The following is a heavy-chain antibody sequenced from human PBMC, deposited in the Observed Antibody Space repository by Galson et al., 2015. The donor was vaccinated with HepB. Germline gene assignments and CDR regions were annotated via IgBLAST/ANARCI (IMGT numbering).Heavy chain of an antibody. D-gene: IGHD1-26*01. J-gene: IGHJ3*02. CDR3: ARDDERQGQWGLCAFDI. CDR2: ISSSSSYI. Sequence: SLRLSCAASGFTFSSYSMNWVRQAPGKGLEWVSSISSSSSYIYYADSVKGRFTISRDNAKNSLYLQMNSLRAEDTAVYYCARDDERQGQWGLCAFDIWGQGTMVTVSS. V-gene: IGHV3-21*01. CDR1: GFTFSSYS.